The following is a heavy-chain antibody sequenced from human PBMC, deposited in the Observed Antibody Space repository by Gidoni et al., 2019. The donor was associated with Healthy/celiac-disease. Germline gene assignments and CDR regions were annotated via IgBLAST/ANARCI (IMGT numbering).Heavy chain of an antibody. V-gene: IGHV3-9*01. CDR1: GFTFDDYA. CDR3: AKAHYDYYYYYMDV. D-gene: IGHD4-17*01. J-gene: IGHJ6*03. Sequence: EVQLVESGGGLVQPGRSLRLSCSASGFTFDDYAMHWVRQAPGKGLEWVSGISWNSGSIGYADSVKGRFTISRENAKNSLYLQMNSLRAEDTALYYCAKAHYDYYYYYMDVWGKGTTVTVSS. CDR2: ISWNSGSI.